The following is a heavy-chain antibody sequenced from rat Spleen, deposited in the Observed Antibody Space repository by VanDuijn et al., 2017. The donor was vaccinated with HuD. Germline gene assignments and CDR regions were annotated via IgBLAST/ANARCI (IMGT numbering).Heavy chain of an antibody. Sequence: QIQLQQSGAELAKPGSSVKISCKASGYTFTSYYISWIKQTTGQGLEYIGDLNTGSGGTNYNEKFKDKATLTGDKSSNTAFMHLSSLTPDDSAVYYCARKGWVPLDYWGQGVMVTVSS. J-gene: IGHJ2*01. V-gene: IGHV1-43*01. CDR2: LNTGSGGT. CDR1: GYTFTSYY. D-gene: IGHD1-7*01. CDR3: ARKGWVPLDY.